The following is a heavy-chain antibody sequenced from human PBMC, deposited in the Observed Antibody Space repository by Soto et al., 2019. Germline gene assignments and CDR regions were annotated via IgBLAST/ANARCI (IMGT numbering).Heavy chain of an antibody. D-gene: IGHD1-26*01. CDR1: GYSFTSYW. J-gene: IGHJ4*02. CDR2: IYPGDSDT. V-gene: IGHV5-51*01. Sequence: RGESLKISCKGSGYSFTSYWIGWVRQMPGKGLEWMGIIYPGDSDTRYSPSFQGQVTMSADKSISTAYLQWNSLKASDTAMYYCARWVVGATQGPSAYYFDYWGQGTLVTVSS. CDR3: ARWVVGATQGPSAYYFDY.